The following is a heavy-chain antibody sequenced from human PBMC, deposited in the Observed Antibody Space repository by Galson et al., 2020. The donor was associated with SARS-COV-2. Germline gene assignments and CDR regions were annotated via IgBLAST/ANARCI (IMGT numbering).Heavy chain of an antibody. Sequence: TGGSLRLSCAASGFTFSGSTMHWVRQASGKGLEWVGHIRNKANSFATAYAASVKGRFTVSRDDSKNTAYLQMNSLKTEDTAVDYCTGPLDCSGGSCAHFNYWGQGTLVTVSS. J-gene: IGHJ4*02. CDR2: IRNKANSFAT. D-gene: IGHD2-15*01. CDR3: TGPLDCSGGSCAHFNY. V-gene: IGHV3-73*01. CDR1: GFTFSGST.